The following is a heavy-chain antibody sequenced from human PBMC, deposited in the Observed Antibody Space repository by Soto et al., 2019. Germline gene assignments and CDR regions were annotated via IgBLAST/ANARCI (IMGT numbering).Heavy chain of an antibody. Sequence: QVQLVQSGSDVKKAGSSVKVSCKASGDTFNFYTINWVRQAPGLGPEWMGRFNPILSMSNYAQKFEGRVTITADKSTNTAYMELSRLRVEDTAMYYCVTSYGSGYRAFDFWGQGALVTVSS. CDR2: FNPILSMS. CDR3: VTSYGSGYRAFDF. J-gene: IGHJ4*02. D-gene: IGHD3-10*01. V-gene: IGHV1-69*02. CDR1: GDTFNFYT.